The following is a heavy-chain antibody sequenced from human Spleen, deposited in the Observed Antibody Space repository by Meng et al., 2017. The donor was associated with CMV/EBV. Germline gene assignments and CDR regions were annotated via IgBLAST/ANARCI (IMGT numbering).Heavy chain of an antibody. CDR3: ARDLTRSLRFLEWTQYYYYGMDV. CDR2: IIPILGIA. Sequence: SVKVSCKASGGTFSRHPISWVRQAPGQGLEWMGGIIPILGIANYAQKFQDRVTITADKSTSTAYMELSSLRSDDTAVYYCARDLTRSLRFLEWTQYYYYGMDVWGQGTTVTVSS. CDR1: GGTFSRHP. V-gene: IGHV1-69*10. J-gene: IGHJ6*02. D-gene: IGHD3-3*01.